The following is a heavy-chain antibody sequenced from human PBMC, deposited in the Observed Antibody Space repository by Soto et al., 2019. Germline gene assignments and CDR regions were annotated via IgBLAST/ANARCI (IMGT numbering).Heavy chain of an antibody. D-gene: IGHD4-17*01. V-gene: IGHV3-21*01. Sequence: GGSLRLSCAASGFTFSSYSMNWVRQAPGKGLEWVSSISSSSSYIYYADSVKGRFTISRDNAKNSLYLQMNSLRAEDTAVYYCARDGLDLDYGDHDAFDIWGQGTRVTVSS. CDR3: ARDGLDLDYGDHDAFDI. CDR1: GFTFSSYS. J-gene: IGHJ3*02. CDR2: ISSSSSYI.